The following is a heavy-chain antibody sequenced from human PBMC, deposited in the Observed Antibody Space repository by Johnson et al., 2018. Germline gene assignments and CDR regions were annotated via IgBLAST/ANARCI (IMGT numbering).Heavy chain of an antibody. CDR2: ISHDGSET. V-gene: IGHV3-30*03. Sequence: QVQLVQSGGGVVQPGRSLRVSCEASGYTFTIGGLHWARQAPGKGLEWVAAISHDGSETHYADSVKGRFTISRDNSKNTVYRQMNSLRVGDTAVYYWAGDYHMDVWGKGTTVTVSS. J-gene: IGHJ6*03. CDR3: AGDYHMDV. CDR1: GYTFTIGG.